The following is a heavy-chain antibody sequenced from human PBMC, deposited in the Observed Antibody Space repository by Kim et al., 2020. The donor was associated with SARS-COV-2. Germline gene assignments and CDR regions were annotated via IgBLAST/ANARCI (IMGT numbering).Heavy chain of an antibody. D-gene: IGHD3-22*01. CDR3: AREYYDSSGVVYDSVGDDY. Sequence: GGSLRLSCAASGFTFSSYEMNWVRQAPGKGLEWVSYISSSGSTIYYADSVKGRFTISRDNAKNSLYLQMNSLRAEDTAVYYCAREYYDSSGVVYDSVGDDYWGQGTLVTVSS. V-gene: IGHV3-48*03. CDR1: GFTFSSYE. CDR2: ISSSGSTI. J-gene: IGHJ4*02.